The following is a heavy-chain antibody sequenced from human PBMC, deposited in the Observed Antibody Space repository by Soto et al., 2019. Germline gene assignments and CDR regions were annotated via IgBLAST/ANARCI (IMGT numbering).Heavy chain of an antibody. J-gene: IGHJ5*02. D-gene: IGHD3-22*01. CDR2: IYNTGNA. CDR1: GDSISNSRFY. V-gene: IGHV4-39*02. CDR3: ARDFFDSSDYTTNWFDP. Sequence: SETLSLTCSVSGDSISNSRFYWAWIRQPPGEGLEWIGSIYNTGNAYYKQSLKNRVTISVDTSKNQFSLKLTSVTAADAFFYYCARDFFDSSDYTTNWFDPWGQGTLVTVSS.